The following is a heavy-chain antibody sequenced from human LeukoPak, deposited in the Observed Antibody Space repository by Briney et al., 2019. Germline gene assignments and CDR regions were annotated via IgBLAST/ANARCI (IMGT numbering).Heavy chain of an antibody. CDR1: GGSISSYY. CDR2: IYYSGST. Sequence: PSETLSLTCTVSGGSISSYYWSWIRQPPGKGLEWIGYIYYSGSTYYNPSLKSRVTISVDTSKNQFSLKLSSVTAADTAVYYCARPVRYSSPNWFDPWGQGTLVTVSS. J-gene: IGHJ5*02. CDR3: ARPVRYSSPNWFDP. D-gene: IGHD6-19*01. V-gene: IGHV4-59*04.